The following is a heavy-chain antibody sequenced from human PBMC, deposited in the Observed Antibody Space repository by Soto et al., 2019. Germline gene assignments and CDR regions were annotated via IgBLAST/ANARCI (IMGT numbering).Heavy chain of an antibody. J-gene: IGHJ4*02. Sequence: QITLKESGPALVKPTQTLTLTCTFSGFSLSTTGVGVGWIRQPPGKALEWLALIYWTDDKRYNPSLENRLTITQASSRNQVVLTMTNMDPVDIGTYYCAHAPLYRSSDYYFDKWGQGTLVTVSS. CDR2: IYWTDDK. D-gene: IGHD2-2*01. CDR1: GFSLSTTGVG. V-gene: IGHV2-5*01. CDR3: AHAPLYRSSDYYFDK.